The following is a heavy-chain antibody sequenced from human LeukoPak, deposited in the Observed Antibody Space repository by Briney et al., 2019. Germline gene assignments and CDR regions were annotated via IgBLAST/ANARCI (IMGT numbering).Heavy chain of an antibody. J-gene: IGHJ4*02. CDR2: ISSCSEI. CDR3: ARGTPTTRDFDS. D-gene: IGHD4-11*01. CDR1: GFTFCSYS. Sequence: PGGSLRLSCVASGFTFCSYSMNWVRQAPGKGLEWVSPISSCSEIYYADSLEGRFTISRDNAKNSLYLQMNSLRAEDTALYYCARGTPTTRDFDSWGQGTLVTVSS. V-gene: IGHV3-21*01.